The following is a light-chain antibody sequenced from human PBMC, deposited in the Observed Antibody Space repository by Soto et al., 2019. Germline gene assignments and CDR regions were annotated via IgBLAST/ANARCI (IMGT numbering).Light chain of an antibody. CDR2: GTS. J-gene: IGKJ2*01. CDR1: QSVSSSY. Sequence: ELVLTQSPGTLSLSPGESATLSCRASQSVSSSYLSWYQQKPGQAPRLLIHGTSDRATGIPDRFSGSGSGTDFTLTITSLEPEDFAVYYCQQYGRLPPYTFGQGTKLEIK. CDR3: QQYGRLPPYT. V-gene: IGKV3-20*01.